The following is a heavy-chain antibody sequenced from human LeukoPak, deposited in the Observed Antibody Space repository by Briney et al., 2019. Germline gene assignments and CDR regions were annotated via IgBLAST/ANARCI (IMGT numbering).Heavy chain of an antibody. Sequence: GASVKVSCKASGGTFSSYAISWVRQAPGQGLEWMGRIIPILGIANYAQKFQGRVTITADKSTSTAYMELSSLRSEDTAVYYCAIPRSNIVVVVAATDAFDIWGQGTMVTVSS. V-gene: IGHV1-69*04. D-gene: IGHD2-15*01. J-gene: IGHJ3*02. CDR2: IIPILGIA. CDR3: AIPRSNIVVVVAATDAFDI. CDR1: GGTFSSYA.